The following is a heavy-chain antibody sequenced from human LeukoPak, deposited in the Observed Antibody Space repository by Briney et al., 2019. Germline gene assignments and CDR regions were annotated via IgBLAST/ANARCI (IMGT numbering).Heavy chain of an antibody. J-gene: IGHJ5*02. CDR2: ISGSGGST. D-gene: IGHD3-10*01. Sequence: GGSLRLSCAASGFTFSSYGMSWVRQAPGKGLEWVSAISGSGGSTYYADSVKGRFTISRANSKNTLYLQMNSLRAEDTAVYYCAKGMVRGGAGWFDHWGQGTLVTVSS. V-gene: IGHV3-23*01. CDR3: AKGMVRGGAGWFDH. CDR1: GFTFSSYG.